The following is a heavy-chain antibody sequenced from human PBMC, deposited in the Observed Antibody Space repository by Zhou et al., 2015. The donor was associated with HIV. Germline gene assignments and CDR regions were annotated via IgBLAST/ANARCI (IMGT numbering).Heavy chain of an antibody. V-gene: IGHV1-2*02. CDR1: GYTFTGYY. D-gene: IGHD6-19*01. CDR2: INPIGGGT. J-gene: IGHJ4*02. CDR3: ARSRILWAGTDFDY. Sequence: QVQLVQSGAEVKKPGASVKVSCKASGYTFTGYYIHWVRQAPGQGLEWVGWINPIGGGTTYARRFQGRVTMTRDTSNTTAFMELNRLRSDDTAVYYCARSRILWAGTDFDYWGQGSLVTVSS.